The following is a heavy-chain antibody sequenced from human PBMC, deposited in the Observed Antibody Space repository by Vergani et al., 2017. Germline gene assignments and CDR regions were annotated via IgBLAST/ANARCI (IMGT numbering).Heavy chain of an antibody. CDR3: ASLTGIRSWGYYYYMDV. CDR2: INYVGRT. D-gene: IGHD6-13*01. J-gene: IGHJ6*03. Sequence: QVQLQESGPGLVKPSETLSLTCSVSGDSINPSSSFWGWIRQSPGKGLEWIGSINYVGRTYYIPSLQSRATVFVDTSKNQFSLNLTSVTAADTAVYYCASLTGIRSWGYYYYMDVWGKGTTVTVSS. CDR1: GDSINPSSSF. V-gene: IGHV4-39*07.